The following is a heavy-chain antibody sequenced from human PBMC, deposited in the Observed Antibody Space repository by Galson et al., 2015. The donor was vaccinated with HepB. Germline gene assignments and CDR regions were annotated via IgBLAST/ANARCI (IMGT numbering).Heavy chain of an antibody. CDR2: IYYSGST. V-gene: IGHV4-31*03. CDR3: ARERDAYYDILTGYSHWYFDL. J-gene: IGHJ2*01. CDR1: GGSINSGDYY. D-gene: IGHD3-9*01. Sequence: TLSLTCTVSGGSINSGDYYWSWIRQPPGKGLEWIGYIYYSGSTYYNPSLASRVIISVDISKNQFSLRLSSLTAADTAVYYCARERDAYYDILTGYSHWYFDLWGRGTLVTVSS.